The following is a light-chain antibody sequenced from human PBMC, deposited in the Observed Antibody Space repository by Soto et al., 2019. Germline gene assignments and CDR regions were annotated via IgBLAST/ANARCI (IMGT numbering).Light chain of an antibody. CDR3: QHRSIWPVS. CDR1: QSVSSF. CDR2: DAS. Sequence: EGGLTLSTTTLSLSPGERAPLSCRASQSVSSFLFWYQQKSGQAPRLLIYDASNRATGIPARFSGSGSGTDFTLTISSLEPEDFAVYYCQHRSIWPVSFGQGTRLEIK. J-gene: IGKJ5*01. V-gene: IGKV3-11*01.